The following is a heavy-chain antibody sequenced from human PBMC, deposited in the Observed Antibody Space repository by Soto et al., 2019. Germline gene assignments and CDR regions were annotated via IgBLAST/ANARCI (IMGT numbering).Heavy chain of an antibody. CDR2: IYYSGST. J-gene: IGHJ6*02. D-gene: IGHD3-10*01. V-gene: IGHV4-59*01. CDR1: GGSISSYY. Sequence: QVQLQEAGPGLVKPSETLSLTCTVSGGSISSYYWSWIRQPPGKGLEWIGYIYYSGSTNYNPSLKSRVTISVATSKNQLSLKLSSVTAADTAVYYCVRDGLWFGDYGMDVWGQGTTVTVSS. CDR3: VRDGLWFGDYGMDV.